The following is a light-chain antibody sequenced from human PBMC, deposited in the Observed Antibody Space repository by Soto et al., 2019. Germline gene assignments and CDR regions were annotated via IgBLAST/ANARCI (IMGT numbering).Light chain of an antibody. Sequence: DIQMTQSPSTLSASVGDRVTITCRASQSISSWLAWYQQKQGKAPKLLIYDASSVESGVPSRFSGSGSGTEFTLTISSLQPDDFATYYCQKYNSYSPWTFGQGTKVEIK. V-gene: IGKV1-5*01. J-gene: IGKJ1*01. CDR3: QKYNSYSPWT. CDR2: DAS. CDR1: QSISSW.